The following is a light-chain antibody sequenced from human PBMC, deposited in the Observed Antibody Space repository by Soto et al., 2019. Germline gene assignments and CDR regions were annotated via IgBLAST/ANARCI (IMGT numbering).Light chain of an antibody. CDR2: DTS. Sequence: QAVVDQEPSRTVSPGGTVTFPYGTSTGFVPCGLYPYCFQQKPGQPPRPLIYDTSNIPPGTSALFSGSPLGGKAALTLCGAQPKEEAEYYCLLPYRVALCFLGPGTKVPVL. V-gene: IGLV7-46*01. CDR3: LLPYRVALCF. J-gene: IGLJ1*01. CDR1: TGFVPCGLY.